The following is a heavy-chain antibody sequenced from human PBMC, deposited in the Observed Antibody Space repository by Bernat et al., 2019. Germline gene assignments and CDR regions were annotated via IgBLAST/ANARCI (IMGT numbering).Heavy chain of an antibody. D-gene: IGHD6-19*01. Sequence: QLQLQESGPGLVKPSETLSLTCTVSGGSISSSSYYWGWIRQPPGKGLEWIGSIYYSGSTYYNPSLKSRVTISVDTSKNQFSLKLSSVTAADTAVYYCACLGGAVANDAFDIWGQGTMVTVSS. CDR3: ACLGGAVANDAFDI. CDR1: GGSISSSSYY. J-gene: IGHJ3*02. CDR2: IYYSGST. V-gene: IGHV4-39*01.